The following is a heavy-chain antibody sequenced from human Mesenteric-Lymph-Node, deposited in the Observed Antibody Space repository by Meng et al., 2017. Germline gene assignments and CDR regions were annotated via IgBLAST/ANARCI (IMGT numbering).Heavy chain of an antibody. V-gene: IGHV4-38-2*02. CDR3: ARTPRRGYSYGYGLNNWFDP. CDR1: GYSISSGYY. CDR2: IYHSGST. D-gene: IGHD5-18*01. J-gene: IGHJ5*02. Sequence: GSLRLSCTVSGYSISSGYYWGWIRQPPGKGLEWIGSIYHSGSTYYNPSLKSRVTISVDTSKNQFSLKLSSVTAADTAVYYCARTPRRGYSYGYGLNNWFDPWGQGTLVTVSS.